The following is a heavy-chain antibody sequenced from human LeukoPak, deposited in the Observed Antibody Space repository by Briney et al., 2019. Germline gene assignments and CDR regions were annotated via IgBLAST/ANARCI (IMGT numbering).Heavy chain of an antibody. D-gene: IGHD4-17*01. Sequence: GGSLRLSCAASGFTFSDYYMSWIRQAPGKALEWVSYVSSGSSTIYYADSVKGRFTVSRDNSKRSLYLHMNSLRAEDTAVYYCAKGYIYGDYVGYWGQGTLVTVSS. CDR3: AKGYIYGDYVGY. CDR2: VSSGSSTI. V-gene: IGHV3-11*04. J-gene: IGHJ4*02. CDR1: GFTFSDYY.